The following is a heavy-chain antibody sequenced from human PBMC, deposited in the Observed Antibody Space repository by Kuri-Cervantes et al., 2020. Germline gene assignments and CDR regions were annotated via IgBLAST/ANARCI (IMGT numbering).Heavy chain of an antibody. CDR1: GFTFSDYY. D-gene: IGHD2-2*01. CDR3: AKDPFVVVPAAHDY. V-gene: IGHV3-11*01. J-gene: IGHJ4*02. Sequence: GESLKISCAASGFTFSDYYMSWIRQAPGKGLEWVSYISSSGSTIYYADSVKGRFTISRDNSKNTLYLQMNSLRAEDTAVYYCAKDPFVVVPAAHDYWGQGTLVTVSS. CDR2: ISSSGSTI.